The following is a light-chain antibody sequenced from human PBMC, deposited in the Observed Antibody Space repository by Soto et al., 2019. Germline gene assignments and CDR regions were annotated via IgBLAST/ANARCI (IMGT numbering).Light chain of an antibody. Sequence: QSALTQPASVSGSPGQSITISRTGTSSDVGGYNYVSWYQQHPGKAPKLMIYDVSNRPSGVSNRFSGSKSGNTASLTISGLQAEDEADYYCCSYTSSSTPVVFGGGTKLTVL. CDR1: SSDVGGYNY. CDR3: CSYTSSSTPVV. CDR2: DVS. V-gene: IGLV2-14*03. J-gene: IGLJ2*01.